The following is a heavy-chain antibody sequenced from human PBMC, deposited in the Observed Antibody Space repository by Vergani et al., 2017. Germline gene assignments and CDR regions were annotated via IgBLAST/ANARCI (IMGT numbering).Heavy chain of an antibody. CDR3: ARAPSSGYYYFDY. CDR2: IYYSGST. D-gene: IGHD3-22*01. CDR1: GGSISSYY. J-gene: IGHJ4*02. Sequence: QLQESGPGLVKPSETLSLTCTVSGGSISSYYWSWIRQPPGKGLEWIGYIYYSGSTNYNPSLKSRVTISVDTSKNQFSLKLSSVTAADTAVYYCARAPSSGYYYFDYWGQGTLVTVSS. V-gene: IGHV4-59*01.